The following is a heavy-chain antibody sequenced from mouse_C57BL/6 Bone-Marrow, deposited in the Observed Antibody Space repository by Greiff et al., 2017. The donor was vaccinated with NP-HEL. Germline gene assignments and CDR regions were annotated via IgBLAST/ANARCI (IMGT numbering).Heavy chain of an antibody. D-gene: IGHD1-1*01. J-gene: IGHJ3*01. CDR3: ARRGYGSSYGWFAY. CDR2: FHPYNDDT. Sequence: VQVVESGAELVKPGASVKMSCKASGYTFTTYPIEWMKQNHGKSLEWIGNFHPYNDDTKYNEKFKGKATLTVEKSSSTVYLELSRLTSDDSAVYYCARRGYGSSYGWFAYWGQGTLVTVSA. V-gene: IGHV1-47*01. CDR1: GYTFTTYP.